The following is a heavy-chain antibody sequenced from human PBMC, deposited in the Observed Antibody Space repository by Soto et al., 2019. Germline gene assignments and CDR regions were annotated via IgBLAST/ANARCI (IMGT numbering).Heavy chain of an antibody. CDR1: GDSISSPY. V-gene: IGHV4-59*11. D-gene: IGHD3-16*01. CDR2: IFYGGTI. J-gene: IGHJ4*02. CDR3: GRGGRSPLDY. Sequence: SETLSFTCVVSGDSISSPYWSWIRQSQGRGLEWIGYIFYGGTITYNPSLGSRVTISVDTSKNNFSLKLSFVPAADTGVFYCGRGGRSPLDYWGQGTLVSVFS.